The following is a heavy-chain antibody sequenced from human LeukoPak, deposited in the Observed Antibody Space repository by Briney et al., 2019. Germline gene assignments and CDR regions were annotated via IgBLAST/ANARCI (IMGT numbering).Heavy chain of an antibody. CDR3: ARGFYSFSTITLAP. CDR1: GFTFSNYW. Sequence: PGGSLRLSCAVSGFTFSNYWMHWVRQGPGKGLVWVSRVNSDGSRTDYADSVKGRFTISRDNAKNTLFLQMISLRAEDTGVYYCARGFYSFSTITLAPWGQGTLVTVSS. CDR2: VNSDGSRT. D-gene: IGHD2-21*01. V-gene: IGHV3-74*01. J-gene: IGHJ5*02.